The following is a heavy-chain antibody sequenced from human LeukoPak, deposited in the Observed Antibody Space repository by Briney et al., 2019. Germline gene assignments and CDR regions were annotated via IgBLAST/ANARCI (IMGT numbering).Heavy chain of an antibody. J-gene: IGHJ6*03. Sequence: PSETLSLTCSVSGYSISSGYFWGWIRPPPGKGLEWIGSIYYSGSTYYNPSLKSRVTISVDTSKNQFSLRLTSVTAADTAAYYCARGLFRGVRTDPYYHYYMDVWGNGTTVTVSS. CDR2: IYYSGST. D-gene: IGHD3-10*01. V-gene: IGHV4-38-2*02. CDR3: ARGLFRGVRTDPYYHYYMDV. CDR1: GYSISSGYF.